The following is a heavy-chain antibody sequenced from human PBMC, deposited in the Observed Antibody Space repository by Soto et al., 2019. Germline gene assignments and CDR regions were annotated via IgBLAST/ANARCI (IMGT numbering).Heavy chain of an antibody. CDR2: NSYDGSNK. CDR1: GFSFSSFG. V-gene: IGHV3-30*18. J-gene: IGHJ4*02. Sequence: GGSLRLSCAASGFSFSSFGMHWVRQAPGKGLEWVAFNSYDGSNKYYADSVKGRFTISRDSSEKTLYLQMNSLRPEDTAVYYCAKALGELSPESYDYWGQGTLVTV. CDR3: AKALGELSPESYDY. D-gene: IGHD3-16*02.